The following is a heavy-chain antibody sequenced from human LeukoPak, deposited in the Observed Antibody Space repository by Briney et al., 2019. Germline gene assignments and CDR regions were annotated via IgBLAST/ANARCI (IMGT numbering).Heavy chain of an antibody. D-gene: IGHD3-22*01. J-gene: IGHJ4*02. CDR1: GGSFSGYY. Sequence: SETLSLTCAVYGGSFSGYYWSWIRQPPGKGLEWIGEINHSGSTNYNPSLKSRVTISVDTSKNQFSLKLSSVTAADTAVYYCAREYYHNDSGHGSFKYWGQGTLVSVSS. CDR3: AREYYHNDSGHGSFKY. CDR2: INHSGST. V-gene: IGHV4-34*01.